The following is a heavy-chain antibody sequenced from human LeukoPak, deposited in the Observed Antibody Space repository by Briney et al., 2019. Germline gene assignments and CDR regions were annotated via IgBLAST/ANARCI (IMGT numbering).Heavy chain of an antibody. Sequence: PSETLSLTCTVSGGSISSSNYYWGWIRQPPGKGLEYIGSIYYSGSTFYNPSLKSRLTISVDTSKNRFSLKLSSVTAADTAVYYCARGLHYYGSGSYLAPFDYWGQGTLVTVSS. CDR3: ARGLHYYGSGSYLAPFDY. CDR1: GGSISSSNYY. CDR2: IYYSGST. J-gene: IGHJ4*02. D-gene: IGHD3-10*01. V-gene: IGHV4-39*01.